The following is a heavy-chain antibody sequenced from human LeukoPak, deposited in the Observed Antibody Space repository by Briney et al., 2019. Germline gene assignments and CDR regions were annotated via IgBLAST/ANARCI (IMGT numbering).Heavy chain of an antibody. CDR1: GGSFSGYY. V-gene: IGHV4-34*01. CDR2: INHSGST. D-gene: IGHD6-13*01. Sequence: PSETLSLTCAVYGGSFSGYYWSWIRQPPGKGLEWIGEINHSGSTNYNPSLKSRVTISVDTSKNQFSLKLSSVTAADTAVYYCARGPRWYSRAGRIDYWGQGTLVTVSS. J-gene: IGHJ4*02. CDR3: ARGPRWYSRAGRIDY.